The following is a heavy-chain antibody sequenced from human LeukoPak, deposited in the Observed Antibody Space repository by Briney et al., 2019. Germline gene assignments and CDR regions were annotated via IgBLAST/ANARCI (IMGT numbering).Heavy chain of an antibody. D-gene: IGHD3-16*02. Sequence: GGSLRLSCAASGFTFSDYYMSRIRQAPGKGLEWISYISSSGDAIFYADSVKGRFTISRDNSKNTLYLQMNSLRAEDTAVYYCAKDLSIMITFGGVIVIPVFDYWGQGTLVTVSS. CDR3: AKDLSIMITFGGVIVIPVFDY. CDR2: ISSSGDAI. V-gene: IGHV3-11*01. CDR1: GFTFSDYY. J-gene: IGHJ4*02.